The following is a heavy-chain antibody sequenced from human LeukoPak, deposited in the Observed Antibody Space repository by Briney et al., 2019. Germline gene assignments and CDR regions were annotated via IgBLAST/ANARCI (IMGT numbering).Heavy chain of an antibody. CDR1: GGSISSSGHY. CDR2: VHYSGST. Sequence: SEALSLTCTDSGGSISSSGHYWGWIRQPPGKGLEWIGSVHYSGSTNYNPSLKSRVTISVDTSKNQFSLKLSSVTAADTAVYYCARGSPYYYDSSGYVWWGQGTLVTVSS. J-gene: IGHJ4*02. D-gene: IGHD3-22*01. CDR3: ARGSPYYYDSSGYVW. V-gene: IGHV4-39*07.